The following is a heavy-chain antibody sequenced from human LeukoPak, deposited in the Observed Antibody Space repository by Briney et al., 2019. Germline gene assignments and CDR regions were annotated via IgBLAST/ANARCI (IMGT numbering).Heavy chain of an antibody. J-gene: IGHJ4*02. Sequence: GGSLRLSCTASGFTFSSYGMHWVRQAPGKGLEWVAFISYDGSNKYYADSVRGRFTISRDNSKNTLYLQMNSLRAEDTALYYCAKDLYTGSNSGDYWGQGTLVTVSS. D-gene: IGHD1-26*01. CDR1: GFTFSSYG. CDR3: AKDLYTGSNSGDY. V-gene: IGHV3-30*18. CDR2: ISYDGSNK.